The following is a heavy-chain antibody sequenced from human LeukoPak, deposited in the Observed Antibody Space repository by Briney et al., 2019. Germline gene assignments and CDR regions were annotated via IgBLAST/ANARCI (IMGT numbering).Heavy chain of an antibody. CDR2: IKQDGSEK. D-gene: IGHD5-24*01. J-gene: IGHJ2*01. CDR1: GFTFSSCW. V-gene: IGHV3-7*01. CDR3: ARARGDGYQWYFDL. Sequence: GGSLRLSCAASGFTFSSCWMNWVRQAPGKGLEWVANIKQDGSEKNYVDFVKGRFTISRDNAKNSLDLQMNSLRAEDTAVYYCARARGDGYQWYFDLWGRGTLVTVSS.